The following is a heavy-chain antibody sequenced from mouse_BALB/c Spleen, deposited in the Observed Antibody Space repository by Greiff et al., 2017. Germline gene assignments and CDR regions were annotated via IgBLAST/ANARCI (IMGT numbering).Heavy chain of an antibody. Sequence: VKLMESGAELVRPGSSVKISCKASGYAFSSYWMNWVKQRPGQGLEWIGQIYPGDGDTNYNGKFKGKATLTADKSSSTAYMQLSSLTSEDSAVYFCAREGYYYGSSYDYWGQGTTLTVSS. CDR1: GYAFSSYW. J-gene: IGHJ2*01. V-gene: IGHV1-80*01. D-gene: IGHD1-1*01. CDR3: AREGYYYGSSYDY. CDR2: IYPGDGDT.